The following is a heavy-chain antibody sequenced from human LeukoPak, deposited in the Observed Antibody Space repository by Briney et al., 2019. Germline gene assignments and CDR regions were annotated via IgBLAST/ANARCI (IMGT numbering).Heavy chain of an antibody. J-gene: IGHJ3*02. Sequence: PSETLSLTCTISSGSISSSSYYWSWIRQPPGKGLEWIGEINHSGSTNYNPSLKSRVTISVDTSKNQFSLKLSSVTAADTAVYYCARGRAISIFGVVTIDAFDIWGQGTMVTVSS. V-gene: IGHV4-39*07. CDR1: SGSISSSSYY. CDR3: ARGRAISIFGVVTIDAFDI. CDR2: INHSGST. D-gene: IGHD3-3*01.